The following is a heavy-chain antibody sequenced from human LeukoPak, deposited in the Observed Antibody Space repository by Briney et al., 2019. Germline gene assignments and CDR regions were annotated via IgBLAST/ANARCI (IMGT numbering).Heavy chain of an antibody. J-gene: IGHJ4*02. Sequence: PSETLSLTCTVSGGSISSGGYYWSWIRQHPGKGLEWIGYIYYSGSTYYNPSLKSRVTISVDTSKNQFSLKLSSVTAADTAAYYCGRGSPYDYIWGSYRPHFFDYWGQGTLVTVSS. D-gene: IGHD3-16*02. CDR2: IYYSGST. CDR1: GGSISSGGYY. V-gene: IGHV4-31*03. CDR3: GRGSPYDYIWGSYRPHFFDY.